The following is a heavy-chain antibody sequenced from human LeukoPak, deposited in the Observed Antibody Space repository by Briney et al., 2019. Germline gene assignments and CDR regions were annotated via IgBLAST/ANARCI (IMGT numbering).Heavy chain of an antibody. V-gene: IGHV4-34*01. CDR1: GGSFSGYY. D-gene: IGHD3-3*01. CDR2: INHSGST. Sequence: SETLSLTCAVDGGSFSGYYWSWIRQPPGKGLEWIGEINHSGSTNYNPSLKSRVTISVDTSKNQFSLKLSSVTAADTAVYYCARLRGFWSKNWFDPWGQGTLVTVSS. J-gene: IGHJ5*02. CDR3: ARLRGFWSKNWFDP.